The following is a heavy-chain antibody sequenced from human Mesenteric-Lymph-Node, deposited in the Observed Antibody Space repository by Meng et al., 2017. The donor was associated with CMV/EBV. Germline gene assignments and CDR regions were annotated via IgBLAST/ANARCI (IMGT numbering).Heavy chain of an antibody. CDR2: IRYDGSNK. J-gene: IGHJ6*02. CDR1: GFTFSSYG. Sequence: GGSLRLSCAASGFTFSSYGMHWVRQAPGKGLEWVAFIRYDGSNKYYADSVKGRFTISRDNSKNTLYLQMNSLRAEDTAVYYCARDCAIRVGYYYYAMDVWGPGTTVTVSS. D-gene: IGHD2-2*02. V-gene: IGHV3-30*02. CDR3: ARDCAIRVGYYYYAMDV.